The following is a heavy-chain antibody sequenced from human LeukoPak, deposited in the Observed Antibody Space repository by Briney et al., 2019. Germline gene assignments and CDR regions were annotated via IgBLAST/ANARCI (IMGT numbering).Heavy chain of an antibody. Sequence: ASVKVSCMASGYTFTSYDINWVRQATGQGLEWMGWMNPNSGNTGYAQKFQGRVTMTRNTSISTAYMELSSLRSEDTAVYYCARLAGGAYYYYYGMDVWGQGTTVTVSS. CDR1: GYTFTSYD. CDR2: MNPNSGNT. J-gene: IGHJ6*02. D-gene: IGHD3-10*01. CDR3: ARLAGGAYYYYYGMDV. V-gene: IGHV1-8*01.